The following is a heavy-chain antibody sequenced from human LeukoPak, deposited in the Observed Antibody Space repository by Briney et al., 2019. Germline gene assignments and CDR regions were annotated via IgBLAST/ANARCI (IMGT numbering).Heavy chain of an antibody. V-gene: IGHV4-39*07. CDR3: ARGGHYDIFNFDY. Sequence: SETLSLTCTVSGGSISSSSYYWGWIRQPPGKGLEWIGSIYYSGSTYYNPSLKSRVTISVDTSKNQFSLKLSSVTAADTAVYYCARGGHYDIFNFDYWGQGTLVTVSS. J-gene: IGHJ4*02. CDR2: IYYSGST. D-gene: IGHD3-9*01. CDR1: GGSISSSSYY.